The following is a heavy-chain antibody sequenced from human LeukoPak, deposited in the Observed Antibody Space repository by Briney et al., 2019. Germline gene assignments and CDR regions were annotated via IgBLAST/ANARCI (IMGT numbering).Heavy chain of an antibody. Sequence: SETLSLTCAVYGGSFSGYYWSWIRQPPGKGLEWIGEINHSGSTNYNPSLKSRVTISVDTSKNQFSLKLSSVTAADTAVYYCARGHYCSRGYCYSPPFDYWGQGTLVTVSS. D-gene: IGHD2-15*01. CDR2: INHSGST. V-gene: IGHV4-34*01. CDR3: ARGHYCSRGYCYSPPFDY. J-gene: IGHJ4*02. CDR1: GGSFSGYY.